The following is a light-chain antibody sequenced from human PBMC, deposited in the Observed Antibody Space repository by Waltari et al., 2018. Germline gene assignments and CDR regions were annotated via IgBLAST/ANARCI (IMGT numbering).Light chain of an antibody. CDR3: QQRKNWPLT. J-gene: IGKJ4*01. V-gene: IGKV3-11*01. CDR2: DTS. CDR1: QNVSSF. Sequence: EIVLTQSPATLPLSPGEGATLSCRASQNVSSFLAWYQQRPGQAPRLLIYDTSNRATGIPVRFSGSGSGTDFTLTISSLEPEDFAVYYCQQRKNWPLTFGGGTKVEIK.